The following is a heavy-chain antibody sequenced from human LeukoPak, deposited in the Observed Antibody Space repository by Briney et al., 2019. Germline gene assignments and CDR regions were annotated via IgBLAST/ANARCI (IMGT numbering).Heavy chain of an antibody. Sequence: ASVTVSCKASGYTFTGYYMHWVRQAPAQGLEWMGWINPNSGGTNYAQKFQDRVTMTRDTSISTAYMELSRLRSDDTAVYYCARIQTGTPSPEFDPWGQGTLVTVSS. CDR3: ARIQTGTPSPEFDP. J-gene: IGHJ5*02. D-gene: IGHD1-1*01. V-gene: IGHV1-2*02. CDR1: GYTFTGYY. CDR2: INPNSGGT.